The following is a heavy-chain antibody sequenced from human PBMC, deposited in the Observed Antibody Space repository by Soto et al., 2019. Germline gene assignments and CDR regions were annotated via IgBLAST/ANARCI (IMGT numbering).Heavy chain of an antibody. V-gene: IGHV3-13*01. Sequence: GGSLRLSCAASGFAVSSNDMHWVRQGPGKGLEWVAAVGTNGDTYYTGSVKGRFTISRDNDTKSLYLQMNNLRDGDTAVYYCAIRGSLYCGGACYTDGPEYYRMDVWGQGTTVPVYS. CDR3: AIRGSLYCGGACYTDGPEYYRMDV. D-gene: IGHD2-21*02. J-gene: IGHJ6*02. CDR1: GFAVSSND. CDR2: VGTNGDT.